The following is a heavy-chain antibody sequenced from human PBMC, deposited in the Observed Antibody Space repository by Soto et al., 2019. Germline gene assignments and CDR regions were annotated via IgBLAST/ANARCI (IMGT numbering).Heavy chain of an antibody. J-gene: IGHJ1*01. Sequence: GGSLRLSCAASDFIFLDYAMTWVRQAPGKGLEWVSTISRGGAYTHYADSVEGRFTISRDNSKNILYLEMRGLRGEDTAFYYCTKDPSTGYADHWGQGTLVTV. V-gene: IGHV3-23*01. D-gene: IGHD3-9*01. CDR2: ISRGGAYT. CDR1: DFIFLDYA. CDR3: TKDPSTGYADH.